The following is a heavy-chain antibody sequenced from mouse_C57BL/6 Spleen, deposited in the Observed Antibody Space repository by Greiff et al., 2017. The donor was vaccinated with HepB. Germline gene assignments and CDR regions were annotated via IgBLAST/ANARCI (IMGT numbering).Heavy chain of an antibody. D-gene: IGHD1-2*01. J-gene: IGHJ4*01. V-gene: IGHV1-76*01. CDR1: GYTFTDYY. Sequence: QVQLQQSGAELVRPGASVKLSCKASGYTFTDYYINWVKQRPGQGLEWIARIYPGSGNTYYNEKFKGKATLTAEKSSSTAYMQLSSLTSEDSAVYFCARGGYYGRMDYWGQGTSVTVSS. CDR3: ARGGYYGRMDY. CDR2: IYPGSGNT.